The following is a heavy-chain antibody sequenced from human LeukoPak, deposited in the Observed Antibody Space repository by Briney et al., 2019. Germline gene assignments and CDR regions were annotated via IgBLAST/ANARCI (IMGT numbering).Heavy chain of an antibody. Sequence: GGSLRLPCAASGFTFSSYGMHWVRQAPGKGLEWVAVISYDGSNKYYADSVKGRFTISRDNSKNTLYLQMNSLRAEDTAVYYCAKSQTGDYSSGYYFDYWGQGTLVTVSS. CDR2: ISYDGSNK. CDR3: AKSQTGDYSSGYYFDY. V-gene: IGHV3-30*18. D-gene: IGHD3-22*01. CDR1: GFTFSSYG. J-gene: IGHJ4*02.